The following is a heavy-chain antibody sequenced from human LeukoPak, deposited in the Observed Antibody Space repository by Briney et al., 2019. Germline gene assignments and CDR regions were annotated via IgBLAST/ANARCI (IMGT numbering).Heavy chain of an antibody. Sequence: SETLSLTCTVSGGSINSHYCNWIRQSPGKGLGWIGYIYNSGSINYNPSLKSRVTISVDTSKNQFSLKLSSVTAADTAIYYCATKVRGGFDIWGQGTMVTVSS. V-gene: IGHV4-59*11. CDR3: ATKVRGGFDI. CDR2: IYNSGSI. J-gene: IGHJ3*02. CDR1: GGSINSHY. D-gene: IGHD2-15*01.